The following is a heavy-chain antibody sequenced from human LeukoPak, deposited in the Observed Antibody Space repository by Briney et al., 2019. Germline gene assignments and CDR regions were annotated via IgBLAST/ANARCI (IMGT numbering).Heavy chain of an antibody. J-gene: IGHJ3*02. V-gene: IGHV4-59*11. Sequence: PSETLSLTCTVSGASIRSHYWSWIRQPPGKGLEWIGYLYYSGSTNYNPSLKSRVTISVDTSKNQLSLKLSSVTAADTAVYYCAREDYYDSSGYYHDAFDIWGQGTMVTVSS. CDR2: LYYSGST. CDR1: GASIRSHY. CDR3: AREDYYDSSGYYHDAFDI. D-gene: IGHD3-22*01.